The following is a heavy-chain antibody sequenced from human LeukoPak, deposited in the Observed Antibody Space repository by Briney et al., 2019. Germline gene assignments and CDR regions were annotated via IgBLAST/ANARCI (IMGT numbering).Heavy chain of an antibody. CDR1: GFTFSSYS. D-gene: IGHD5-18*01. CDR2: ISGSGGST. V-gene: IGHV3-23*01. CDR3: AKDRATAMVPAAFDI. Sequence: GGSLRLSCAASGFTFSSYSMSWVRQAPGKGLEWVSAISGSGGSTYYADSVKGRFTISRDNAKNTLYLQMNSLRAEDTAVYYCAKDRATAMVPAAFDIWGEGTMVTVSS. J-gene: IGHJ3*02.